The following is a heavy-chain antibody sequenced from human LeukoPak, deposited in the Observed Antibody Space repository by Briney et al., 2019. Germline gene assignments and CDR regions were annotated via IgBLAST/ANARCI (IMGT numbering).Heavy chain of an antibody. CDR1: GYTFTNYY. CDR3: ARDELERLPPYYYYGMDV. D-gene: IGHD1-1*01. J-gene: IGHJ6*02. Sequence: ASVKVSCKASGYTFTNYYMHWVRQAPGQGLEWMGIINPSGGSTSYAQKFQGRVTMTRDTSTSTVYMELSSLRSEDTAVYYCARDELERLPPYYYYGMDVWGQGATVTVSS. V-gene: IGHV1-46*01. CDR2: INPSGGST.